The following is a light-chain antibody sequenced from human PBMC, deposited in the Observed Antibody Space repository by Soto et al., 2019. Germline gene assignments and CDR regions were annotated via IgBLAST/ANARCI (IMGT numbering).Light chain of an antibody. CDR3: LQHNTYPWT. J-gene: IGKJ1*01. V-gene: IGKV1-17*01. Sequence: DIQMTQSPASLSASVGDRVSITCRASQSISSYLNWYQQKPEKAPKLLIYAASSLQSGVPSRFSGSGSGTEFTLTISSLQPEDFATYYCLQHNTYPWTFGQGTKVDI. CDR1: QSISSY. CDR2: AAS.